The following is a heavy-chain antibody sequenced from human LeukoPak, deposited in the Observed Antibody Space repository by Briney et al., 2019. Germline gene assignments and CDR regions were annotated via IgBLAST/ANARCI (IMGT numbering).Heavy chain of an antibody. V-gene: IGHV3-23*01. Sequence: GGSLRLSCAASGFTFSSYAMSWVHQAPGQGLEWVSAISGSADKTYYADSVKGRFTISRDNSKNTLYLQMNSLRAEDTAVYYCAKKYYDILTGYYVQYSAMDVWGQGTTVTVSS. J-gene: IGHJ6*02. CDR1: GFTFSSYA. CDR2: ISGSADKT. D-gene: IGHD3-9*01. CDR3: AKKYYDILTGYYVQYSAMDV.